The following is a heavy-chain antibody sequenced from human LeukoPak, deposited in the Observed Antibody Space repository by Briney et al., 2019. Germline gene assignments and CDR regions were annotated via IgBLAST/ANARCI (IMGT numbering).Heavy chain of an antibody. Sequence: QAGGSLRLSCAASGFTFSRYCMHWASQPPGKGLEWMKFIRYDGSNKYYAESVKGRFTISRDNPKNTLYLQINSLRAEDTAVYYCARGLGGYTSSQAYWGQGTLVTVSS. CDR2: IRYDGSNK. J-gene: IGHJ4*02. CDR1: GFTFSRYC. D-gene: IGHD6-13*01. V-gene: IGHV3-30*02. CDR3: ARGLGGYTSSQAY.